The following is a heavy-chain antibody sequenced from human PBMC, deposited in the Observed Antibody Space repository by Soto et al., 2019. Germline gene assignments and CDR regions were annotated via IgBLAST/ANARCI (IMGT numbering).Heavy chain of an antibody. CDR3: AAIAVGGAGVDV. J-gene: IGHJ6*02. V-gene: IGHV1-69*01. D-gene: IGHD6-19*01. CDR1: GGTFSSYA. CDR2: IIPIFGTA. Sequence: SVKVSCKASGGTFSSYAISWVRQAPGQGLEWMGGIIPIFGTANYAQKFQGRVTITADESTSTAYMELSSLRSEDTAVYYCAAIAVGGAGVDVWGQGTTVTVSS.